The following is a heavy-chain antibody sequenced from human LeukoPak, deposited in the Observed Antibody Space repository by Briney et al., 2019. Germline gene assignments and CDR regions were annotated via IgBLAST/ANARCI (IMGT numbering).Heavy chain of an antibody. CDR2: VYETGDR. J-gene: IGHJ4*02. Sequence: PSETLSLTCTVSGGSISSYYWSWIRQPPGKGLEWIAYVYETGDRGYNPSLKSRVTISVDTSKNQFSLKLNSVTAADTAVYYCARHPLRGGFDHWGLGTLVAVSS. D-gene: IGHD3-16*01. CDR3: ARHPLRGGFDH. V-gene: IGHV4-59*08. CDR1: GGSISSYY.